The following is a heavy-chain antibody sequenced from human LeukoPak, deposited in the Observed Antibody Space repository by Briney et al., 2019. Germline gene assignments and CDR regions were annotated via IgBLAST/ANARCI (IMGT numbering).Heavy chain of an antibody. CDR3: ARGKQLALDY. CDR1: GLTFSSYA. D-gene: IGHD6-13*01. CDR2: ISYDGSNK. Sequence: PGRSLRLSCAASGLTFSSYAMHWVRQAPGKGLEWVAVISYDGSNKYYADSLKGRFTISRDNSKNTLYLQMNSLRAEDTAVYYCARGKQLALDYWGQGTLVTVSS. J-gene: IGHJ4*02. V-gene: IGHV3-30*04.